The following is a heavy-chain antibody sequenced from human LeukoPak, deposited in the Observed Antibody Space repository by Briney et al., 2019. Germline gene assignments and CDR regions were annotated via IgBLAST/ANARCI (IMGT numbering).Heavy chain of an antibody. Sequence: SETLSLTCTVSGGSISSYYWSWIRQPPGKGLEWIGYIYYSGSTNYNPSLKSRVTISVDTSKNQFSLKLSSVTAADTAVYYCARGRRIYCSSTSCYHRAYFDYWGQGTLVTVSS. V-gene: IGHV4-59*01. D-gene: IGHD2-2*01. CDR1: GGSISSYY. CDR3: ARGRRIYCSSTSCYHRAYFDY. CDR2: IYYSGST. J-gene: IGHJ4*02.